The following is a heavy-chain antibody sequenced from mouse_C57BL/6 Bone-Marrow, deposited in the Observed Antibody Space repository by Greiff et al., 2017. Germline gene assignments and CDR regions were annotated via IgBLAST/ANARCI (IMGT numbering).Heavy chain of an antibody. D-gene: IGHD2-4*01. J-gene: IGHJ4*01. CDR3: ADYDLSMDY. CDR1: GFTFSSYA. Sequence: EVQGVESGGGLVKPGGSPKLSCAASGFTFSSYAMSWVRQTPEKRLEWVATISDGGSYTYYPDNVKGRFTISRDNAKNNLYLQMSHLKSEDTAMYYCADYDLSMDYWGQGTSVTVSS. V-gene: IGHV5-4*01. CDR2: ISDGGSYT.